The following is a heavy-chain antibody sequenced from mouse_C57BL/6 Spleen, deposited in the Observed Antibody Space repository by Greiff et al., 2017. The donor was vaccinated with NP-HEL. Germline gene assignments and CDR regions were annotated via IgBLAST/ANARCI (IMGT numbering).Heavy chain of an antibody. Sequence: QVQLQQPGTELVKPGASVKLSCKASGYTFTSYWMHWVKQRPGQGLEWIGNINPSNGGTNYNEKFQSKATLTVDKSSSTAYMQLSSLTSEDSAVYYCARDGGYDEEVDCWGQGTTLTVSS. V-gene: IGHV1-53*01. D-gene: IGHD2-2*01. CDR3: ARDGGYDEEVDC. CDR2: INPSNGGT. J-gene: IGHJ2*01. CDR1: GYTFTSYW.